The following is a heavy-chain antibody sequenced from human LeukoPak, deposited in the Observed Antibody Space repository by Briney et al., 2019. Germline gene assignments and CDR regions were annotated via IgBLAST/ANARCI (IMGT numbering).Heavy chain of an antibody. CDR2: ISGSGGST. CDR3: AKSRGIGDSSGYYFRTYYFDY. J-gene: IGHJ4*02. Sequence: GGSLRLSCAASGFTFSSYAMSWVRQAPGKGLEWVSAISGSGGSTYYADSVKGRFTISRDNSKNTLYLQMNSLRAEDTAVYYCAKSRGIGDSSGYYFRTYYFDYWAREPWSPSPQ. CDR1: GFTFSSYA. D-gene: IGHD3-22*01. V-gene: IGHV3-23*01.